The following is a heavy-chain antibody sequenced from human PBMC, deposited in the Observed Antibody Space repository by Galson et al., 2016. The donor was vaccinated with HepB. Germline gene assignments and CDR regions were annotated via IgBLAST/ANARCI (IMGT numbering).Heavy chain of an antibody. Sequence: SETLSLTCSVSRGSISGHYWSWIRQSPGKELEWIGYIYYSGGTNYNPSLKSRVTMSVDTSKNQFSLKLRSVTAADTATYYCARRITGSLGDWFDPWGQGTLVTVSS. CDR2: IYYSGGT. CDR1: RGSISGHY. D-gene: IGHD1-20*01. J-gene: IGHJ5*02. V-gene: IGHV4-59*08. CDR3: ARRITGSLGDWFDP.